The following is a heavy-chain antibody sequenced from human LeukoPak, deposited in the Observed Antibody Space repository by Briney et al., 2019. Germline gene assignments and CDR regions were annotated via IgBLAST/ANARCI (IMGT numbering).Heavy chain of an antibody. D-gene: IGHD2-21*01. CDR2: TWYDGRNN. CDR3: ATEVAPPYFHHGMDV. V-gene: IGHV3-33*01. CDR1: GFTFSSYG. Sequence: GKSLRLSSAAYGFTFSSYGMHWVRQAPGKGREWVAVTWYDGRNNYYAASVKGRFTTSTDDSKTTVYLLMNSLRDEDTAVYYCATEVAPPYFHHGMDVWGEGTTVTVSS. J-gene: IGHJ6*01.